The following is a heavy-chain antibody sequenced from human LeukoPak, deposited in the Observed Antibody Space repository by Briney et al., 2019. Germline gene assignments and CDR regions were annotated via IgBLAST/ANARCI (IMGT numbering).Heavy chain of an antibody. CDR1: GYSFTSYW. CDR3: ARRNFYDSGGHKPYFDS. D-gene: IGHD3-22*01. J-gene: IGHJ4*02. Sequence: GESLNLSCKGSGYSFTSYWVGWVRQMPGKGLGWMGIIYPRDSDTRYSPSFQGQVTFSADKSISTAYLQWSSLKASDTAMYYCARRNFYDSGGHKPYFDSWAEGPLVTVSS. CDR2: IYPRDSDT. V-gene: IGHV5-51*01.